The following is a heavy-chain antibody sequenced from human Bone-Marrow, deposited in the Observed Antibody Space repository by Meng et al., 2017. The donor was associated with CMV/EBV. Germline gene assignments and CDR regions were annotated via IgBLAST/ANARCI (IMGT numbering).Heavy chain of an antibody. CDR1: GGSFSGYY. V-gene: IGHV4-34*01. CDR3: ARGYDYSNYGTLYYYYGMDV. J-gene: IGHJ6*02. CDR2: INHSGST. Sequence: SETLSLTCAVYGGSFSGYYWSWIRQPPGKGLEWIGEINHSGSTNYNPSLKSRVTISVDTSKNQFSLKLSSVTAADTAVYYCARGYDYSNYGTLYYYYGMDVWGQGTTVTVSS. D-gene: IGHD4-11*01.